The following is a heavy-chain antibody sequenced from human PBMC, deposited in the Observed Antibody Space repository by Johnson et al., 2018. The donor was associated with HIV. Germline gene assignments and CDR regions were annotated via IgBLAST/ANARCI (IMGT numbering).Heavy chain of an antibody. J-gene: IGHJ3*02. V-gene: IGHV3-33*06. D-gene: IGHD3-22*01. CDR2: IWYDGSNK. CDR1: GFTFSNYA. Sequence: QVQLVESGGGLVKPGGSLRLSCAASGFTFSNYAMHWVRQAPGKGLEWVAVIWYDGSNKYYADSAKCRFTISRDNSENTLYLQMNSLRAEDTAVYYCAKNRHYYDSSGYSDAFDIWGQGTMVTVSS. CDR3: AKNRHYYDSSGYSDAFDI.